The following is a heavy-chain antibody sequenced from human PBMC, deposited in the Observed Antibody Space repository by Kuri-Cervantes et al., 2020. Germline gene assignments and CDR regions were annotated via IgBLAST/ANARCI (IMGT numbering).Heavy chain of an antibody. CDR1: GFTVSSNY. D-gene: IGHD6-6*01. Sequence: GESLKISCAASGFTVSSNYMSWVRQAPGKGLEWVSVIYSGGSTYYADSVKGRFTISRDNSKNTLYLQMNSLRAEDTAVYYCARASSSSRYYYYGMDVRGQGTTVTVSS. J-gene: IGHJ6*02. CDR2: IYSGGST. V-gene: IGHV3-66*01. CDR3: ARASSSSRYYYYGMDV.